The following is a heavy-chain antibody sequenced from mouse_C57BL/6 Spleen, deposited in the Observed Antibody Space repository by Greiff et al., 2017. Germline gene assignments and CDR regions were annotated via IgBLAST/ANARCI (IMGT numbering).Heavy chain of an antibody. Sequence: QVQLKQPGAELVMPGASVKLSCKASGYTFTSYWMHWVKQRPGQGLEWIGEIDPSDSYTNYNQKFKGKSTLTVDKSSSTAYMQLSSLTSEDSAVYYCARGKLDYFDYWGQGTTLTVSS. CDR2: IDPSDSYT. CDR3: ARGKLDYFDY. CDR1: GYTFTSYW. D-gene: IGHD4-1*01. J-gene: IGHJ2*01. V-gene: IGHV1-69*01.